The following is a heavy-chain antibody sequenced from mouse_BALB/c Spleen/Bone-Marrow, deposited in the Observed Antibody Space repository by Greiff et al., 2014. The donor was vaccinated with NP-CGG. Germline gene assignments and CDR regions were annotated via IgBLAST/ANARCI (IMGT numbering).Heavy chain of an antibody. V-gene: IGHV1-14*01. J-gene: IGHJ1*01. D-gene: IGHD2-10*01. CDR3: ARPATYYGNFYWYFDV. Sequence: LEESGPELVKPGASVKMSCKASGYTFTSYIMHWVKQKPGQGLEWIGYINPYNDGTKYNEKFKGKATLTSDKSSSTAYVELSSLTSEDSAVYYCARPATYYGNFYWYFDVWGAGTTVTVSS. CDR2: INPYNDGT. CDR1: GYTFTSYI.